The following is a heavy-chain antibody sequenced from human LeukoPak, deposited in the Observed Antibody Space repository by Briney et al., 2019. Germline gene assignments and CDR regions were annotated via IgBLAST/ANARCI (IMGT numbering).Heavy chain of an antibody. V-gene: IGHV4-59*01. CDR3: ARVLYDSSGYYLWGGHYYYGMDV. CDR1: GGSISSYY. CDR2: IYYSGST. Sequence: SETLSLTCTVSGGSISSYYWSWIRQPPGKGLEWIGYIYYSGSTNYNPSLKSRLTISVDTSKNQFSLKLSSVTAADTAVYYCARVLYDSSGYYLWGGHYYYGMDVWGQGTTVTVSS. D-gene: IGHD3-22*01. J-gene: IGHJ6*02.